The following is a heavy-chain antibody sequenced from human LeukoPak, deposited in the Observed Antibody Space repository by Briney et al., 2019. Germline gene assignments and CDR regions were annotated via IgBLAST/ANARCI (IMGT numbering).Heavy chain of an antibody. D-gene: IGHD6-19*01. Sequence: GGSLRLSCEGSGFIFSNHWVHWVRQDPGKGLMWLSRISGDGSDTTYVDSVKGRFTISRDNAKNTVYLQMNSLRAEDTGVYYGARVNHLTVSGGTPLLDYWGRGTLVTVSS. J-gene: IGHJ4*02. V-gene: IGHV3-74*03. CDR3: ARVNHLTVSGGTPLLDY. CDR2: ISGDGSDT. CDR1: GFIFSNHW.